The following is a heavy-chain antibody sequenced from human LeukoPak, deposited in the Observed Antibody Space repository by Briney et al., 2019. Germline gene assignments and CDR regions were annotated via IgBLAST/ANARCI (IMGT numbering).Heavy chain of an antibody. D-gene: IGHD3-10*01. CDR3: ARVQYGSGSYSVDY. CDR2: ISSRGSTI. V-gene: IGHV3-48*03. J-gene: IGHJ4*02. CDR1: GFTFSSYE. Sequence: PGGSLRLSCAASGFTFSSYEMNWVRQAPGKGLEWVSYISSRGSTIYYADSVKGRFTISRDNAKNSLYLQMNSLRAEDTAVYYCARVQYGSGSYSVDYWGQGTLVTVSS.